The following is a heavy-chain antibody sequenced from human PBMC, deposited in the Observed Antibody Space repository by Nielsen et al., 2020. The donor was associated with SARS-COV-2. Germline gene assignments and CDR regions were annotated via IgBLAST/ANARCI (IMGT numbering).Heavy chain of an antibody. Sequence: GGSLRLSCVASGFNFTRYSMNWVRQAPGKGPEWVAYISSDSSWKQYADSVKGRVSISRDNAKKSLDLQMNSLRGEDTAVYYCARSTPYGTTWYGALDSWGQGTLVSVSS. CDR1: GFNFTRYS. CDR2: ISSDSSWK. CDR3: ARSTPYGTTWYGALDS. V-gene: IGHV3-48*01. D-gene: IGHD6-13*01. J-gene: IGHJ4*02.